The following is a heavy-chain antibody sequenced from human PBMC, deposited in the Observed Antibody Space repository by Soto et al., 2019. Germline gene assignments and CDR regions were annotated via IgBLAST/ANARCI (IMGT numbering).Heavy chain of an antibody. CDR1: GFNFARFG. CDR3: AKEENPNYDVDH. V-gene: IGHV3-30*18. Sequence: QVELVESGGGVVQPGGSLRLSCVGSGFNFARFGIQWIRQAPGKGLEWVAIISRDGRGEAFADSVKGRFAISRDNSKNTVDMQRTGLRSDDTAVYYCAKEENPNYDVDHWGQGTLVTVST. D-gene: IGHD3-3*01. CDR2: ISRDGRGE. J-gene: IGHJ1*01.